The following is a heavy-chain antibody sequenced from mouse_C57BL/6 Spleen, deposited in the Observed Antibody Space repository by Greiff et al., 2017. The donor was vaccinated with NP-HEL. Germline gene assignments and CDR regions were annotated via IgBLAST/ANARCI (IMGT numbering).Heavy chain of an antibody. CDR3: ARDLRWFAY. V-gene: IGHV1-69*01. J-gene: IGHJ3*01. D-gene: IGHD1-1*01. Sequence: QVQLQQPGAELVMPGASVKLSCKASGYTFTSYWMHWVKQRPGQGLEWIGEIDPSDSYTNYNQKFKGKSTLTVDKSSSTAYMQLSSLTSEDSAVYYCARDLRWFAYWGQGTLVTVSA. CDR1: GYTFTSYW. CDR2: IDPSDSYT.